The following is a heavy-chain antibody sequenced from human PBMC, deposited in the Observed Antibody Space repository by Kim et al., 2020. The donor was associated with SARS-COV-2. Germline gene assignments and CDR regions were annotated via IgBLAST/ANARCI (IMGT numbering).Heavy chain of an antibody. CDR1: GGSFSGYY. Sequence: SETLSLTCAVYGGSFSGYYWSWIRQPPGKGLEWIGEINHSGSTNYSPSLKSRVTISVDTSKNQFSLKLSSVTAADTAVYYCARGVGAARSPYYYGMDVWGQGTTVTVSS. D-gene: IGHD6-6*01. J-gene: IGHJ6*02. V-gene: IGHV4-34*01. CDR3: ARGVGAARSPYYYGMDV. CDR2: INHSGST.